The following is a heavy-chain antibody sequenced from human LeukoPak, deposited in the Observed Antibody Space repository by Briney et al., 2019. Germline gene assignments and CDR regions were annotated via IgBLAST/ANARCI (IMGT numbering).Heavy chain of an antibody. J-gene: IGHJ4*02. D-gene: IGHD3-10*01. CDR3: ARFRAVIDYLIDY. CDR1: GYTFTCYY. CDR2: INPNSGGT. V-gene: IGHV1-2*02. Sequence: GASVKVSCTASGYTFTCYYMHWVRQAPGQGLEWMGWINPNSGGTNYAQKFQGRVTMTRDTSISTAYMELSRLRSDDTAVYYCARFRAVIDYLIDYWGQGTLVTVSS.